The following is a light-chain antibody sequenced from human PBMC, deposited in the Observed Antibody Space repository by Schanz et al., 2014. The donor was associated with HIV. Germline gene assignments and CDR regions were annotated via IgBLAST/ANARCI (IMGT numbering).Light chain of an antibody. V-gene: IGLV3-27*01. J-gene: IGLJ2*01. CDR2: KDT. CDR1: NIGSES. CDR3: YSAADDSLV. Sequence: SYELTQPPSVSVAPGKTARLTCGGSNIGSESVHWYQQKPGQAPVMVIYKDTERPSGIPERFSGSSSGTTVTLTISGAQVEDEADYYCYSAADDSLVFGGGTKLTVL.